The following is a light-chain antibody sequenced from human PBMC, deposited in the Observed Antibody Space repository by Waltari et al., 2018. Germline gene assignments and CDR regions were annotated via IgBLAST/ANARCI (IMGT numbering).Light chain of an antibody. CDR2: EVI. J-gene: IGLJ3*02. Sequence: QSALTQPASVSGSPGQSITISCTGTSSDVGRYDYVSWYQQHPGKAPQLIIYEVINRSSGVSSRFSGSKSSNTASMTIAGLQAGDEGNYYCSSYTSSSTLVFGGGTLVTVL. V-gene: IGLV2-14*01. CDR1: SSDVGRYDY. CDR3: SSYTSSSTLV.